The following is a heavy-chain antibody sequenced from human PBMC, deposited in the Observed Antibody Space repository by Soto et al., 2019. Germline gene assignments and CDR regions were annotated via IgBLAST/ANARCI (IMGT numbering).Heavy chain of an antibody. V-gene: IGHV3-23*01. Sequence: GGSLRLSCAASGFTFSSYAMSWVRQAPGKGLEWVSAISGSGGSTYYADSVKGRFTISRDNSKNTLYLQMNSLRAEDTAVYYCAKDSSSSPDYYYYYMDVWGKGTTVTVSS. J-gene: IGHJ6*03. CDR2: ISGSGGST. CDR3: AKDSSSSPDYYYYYMDV. D-gene: IGHD6-13*01. CDR1: GFTFSSYA.